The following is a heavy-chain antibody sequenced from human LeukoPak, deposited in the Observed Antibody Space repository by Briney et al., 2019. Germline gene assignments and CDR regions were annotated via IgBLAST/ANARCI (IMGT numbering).Heavy chain of an antibody. V-gene: IGHV6-1*01. D-gene: IGHD3-22*01. CDR3: ARAVMVGYYYDSSGYLRTSSFDY. J-gene: IGHJ4*02. Sequence: SQTLSLTCAISGDSVSSNSAAWNSIRQSPSRGLEWLGRTYYRSKWYNDYAVSVKSRITINPDTSKNQFSLQLNSVTPEDTAVYYCARAVMVGYYYDSSGYLRTSSFDYWGQGTLVTVSS. CDR1: GDSVSSNSAA. CDR2: TYYRSKWYN.